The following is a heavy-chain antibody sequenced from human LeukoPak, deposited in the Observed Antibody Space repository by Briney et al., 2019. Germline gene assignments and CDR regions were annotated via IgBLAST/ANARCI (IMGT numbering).Heavy chain of an antibody. CDR2: IYYSGST. Sequence: PSETLSLTCTVSGGSISSYYWSWIRQPPGRGLEWIGYIYYSGSTNYNPSLKSRVTISVDTSKNQFSLKLSSVTAADTAVYYCARVSRGRCGGDCYSHWFDPWGQGTLVTVSS. D-gene: IGHD2-21*01. V-gene: IGHV4-59*01. J-gene: IGHJ5*02. CDR1: GGSISSYY. CDR3: ARVSRGRCGGDCYSHWFDP.